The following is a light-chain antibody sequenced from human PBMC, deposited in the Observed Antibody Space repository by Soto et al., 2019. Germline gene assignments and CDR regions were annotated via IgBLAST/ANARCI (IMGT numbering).Light chain of an antibody. CDR1: QSISTW. V-gene: IGKV1-5*03. CDR2: KAS. J-gene: IGKJ1*01. CDR3: QQYDTYWT. Sequence: DIQMTQSPSTLSSFVGDRVTITCRASQSISTWLAWYQQKPGKAPKLLIYKASSLESGVPSRVSSSGSGTEFTLTIRSMQPDDFATYYCQQYDTYWTFGPGTKMEI.